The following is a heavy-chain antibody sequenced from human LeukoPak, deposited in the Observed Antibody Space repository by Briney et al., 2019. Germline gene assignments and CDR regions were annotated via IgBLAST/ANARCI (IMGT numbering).Heavy chain of an antibody. J-gene: IGHJ6*02. CDR1: GYTFTSYY. CDR3: ARGGEPARGMDV. Sequence: GASVKVSCKASGYTFTSYYMHWVRQAPGQGLERMGIINPSGGSTSYAQKFQGRVTMTRDTSTSAVYMELSSLRSEDTAVYYCARGGEPARGMDVWGQGTTVTVSS. V-gene: IGHV1-46*01. D-gene: IGHD4-17*01. CDR2: INPSGGST.